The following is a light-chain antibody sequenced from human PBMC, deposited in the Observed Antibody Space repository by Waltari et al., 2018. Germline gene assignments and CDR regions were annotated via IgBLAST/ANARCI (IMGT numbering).Light chain of an antibody. CDR2: YDT. Sequence: SYVLTQPPSVSVAPGKTARITCGGNNIGRKSVHWFQQGPGQAPMLVLYYDTDRPSGVPERFSGSSSGTTATLTIGRVEAGDEADYYCQVWDSSSDHVVFGGGTKLTVL. CDR1: NIGRKS. V-gene: IGLV3-21*04. J-gene: IGLJ2*01. CDR3: QVWDSSSDHVV.